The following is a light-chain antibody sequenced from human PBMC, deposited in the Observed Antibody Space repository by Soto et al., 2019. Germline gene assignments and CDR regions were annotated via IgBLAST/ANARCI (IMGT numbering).Light chain of an antibody. V-gene: IGLV2-14*01. CDR2: EVS. CDR1: SSDVGGYNY. J-gene: IGLJ3*02. Sequence: QSVLTQPASVSGSPGQSITISCTGTSSDVGGYNYVSWYQQHPGKVPKLMIYEVSNRPSGVSNRFSGSKSGNTASLTISGLQAEDKADYYCSSYTSSRTRVFGGGTKLTVL. CDR3: SSYTSSRTRV.